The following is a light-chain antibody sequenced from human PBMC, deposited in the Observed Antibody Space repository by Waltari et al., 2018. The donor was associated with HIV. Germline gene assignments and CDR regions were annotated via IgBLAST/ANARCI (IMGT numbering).Light chain of an antibody. Sequence: DIQMTQSPSSLSASVGDRVTITCQASQDISSYLNWYQQKPGKAPQLLIYDSSNLETGVPSRFSGSGSGTDFTFTISSLQPEDFAVYYCQQRGNWLTFGGGTNVEIK. CDR2: DSS. CDR1: QDISSY. V-gene: IGKV1-33*01. CDR3: QQRGNWLT. J-gene: IGKJ4*01.